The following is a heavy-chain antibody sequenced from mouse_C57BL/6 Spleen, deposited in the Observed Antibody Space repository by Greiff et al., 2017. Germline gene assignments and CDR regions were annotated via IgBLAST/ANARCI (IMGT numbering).Heavy chain of an antibody. D-gene: IGHD1-1*01. Sequence: EVQRVESGPGLAKPSQTLSLTCSVTGYSITSDYWNWIRKFPGHKLEYMGDISYSGSTYYNPSPKSRISITRDTSKDQYYLQLNSVTTEDTDTYCCARSYYSLDYWGQGTTLTVSS. CDR1: GYSITSDY. J-gene: IGHJ2*01. V-gene: IGHV3-8*01. CDR2: ISYSGST. CDR3: ARSYYSLDY.